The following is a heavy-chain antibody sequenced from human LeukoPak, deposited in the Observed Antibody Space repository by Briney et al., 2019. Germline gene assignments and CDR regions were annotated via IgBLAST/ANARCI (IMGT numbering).Heavy chain of an antibody. D-gene: IGHD5-24*01. CDR3: ARHREMATIYFDY. CDR2: INHSGST. V-gene: IGHV4-34*01. Sequence: SETLSLTCAVYGGSFSGYYWSWIRQPPGKGLEWIGEINHSGSTNYNPSLKSRVTISVDTSKNQFSLKLSSVTAADTASYYCARHREMATIYFDYWGQGTLVTVSS. J-gene: IGHJ4*02. CDR1: GGSFSGYY.